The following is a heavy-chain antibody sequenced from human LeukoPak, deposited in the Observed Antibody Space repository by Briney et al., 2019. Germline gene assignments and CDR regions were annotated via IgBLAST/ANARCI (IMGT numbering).Heavy chain of an antibody. V-gene: IGHV4-59*01. D-gene: IGHD2-2*01. J-gene: IGHJ4*02. CDR1: GGSISSYY. Sequence: SETLSLTCTVSGGSISSYYWSWIRQPPGKGLEWIEYIYYSGSTNYNPSLKSRVTISVDTSKNQFSLKLSSVTAADTAVYYCARSELGYCSSTSCPFDYWGQGTLVTVSS. CDR3: ARSELGYCSSTSCPFDY. CDR2: IYYSGST.